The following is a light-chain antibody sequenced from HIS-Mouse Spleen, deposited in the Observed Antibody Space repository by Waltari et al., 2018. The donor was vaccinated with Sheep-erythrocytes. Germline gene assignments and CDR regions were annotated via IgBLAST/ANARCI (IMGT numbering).Light chain of an antibody. J-gene: IGLJ1*01. Sequence: QSALTQPRSVSGSTGQAVTISCTRTSCDFGAYNRVSWYQQQPGKAPKLMIYDVSKRPSGVPDRFSGSKSGNTASLTISGLQAEDEADYYCCSYAGSYNHVFATGTKVTVL. CDR2: DVS. V-gene: IGLV2-11*01. CDR1: SCDFGAYNR. CDR3: CSYAGSYNHV.